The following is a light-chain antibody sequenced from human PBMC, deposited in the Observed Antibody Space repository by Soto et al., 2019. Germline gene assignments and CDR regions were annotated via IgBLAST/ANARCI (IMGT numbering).Light chain of an antibody. CDR1: TTEVGGYNY. J-gene: IGLJ1*01. CDR3: SSYARSRTFV. CDR2: EVT. Sequence: QSVLTQPASGSGSPGQSITISCTGTTTEVGGYNYVSWYQHHPGKAPQLLIYEVTNRPSGVSERFSGSRSGNTASLTISGRQAEDEADYYCSSYARSRTFVFGTGSKLTVL. V-gene: IGLV2-14*01.